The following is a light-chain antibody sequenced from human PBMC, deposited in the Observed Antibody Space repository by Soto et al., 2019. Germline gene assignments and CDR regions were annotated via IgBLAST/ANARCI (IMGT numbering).Light chain of an antibody. CDR1: SNDVGGYHF. CDR2: EVT. CDR3: GSYTSTDSLI. Sequence: QSALTQPASVSGSPGQSITISCTGSSNDVGGYHFVSWYQQHPGKAPKLLIYEVTNRPSGISDRFSGSRSGNTASLTISGLQPEDEADYYCGSYTSTDSLIFGGGTKLTVL. J-gene: IGLJ2*01. V-gene: IGLV2-14*01.